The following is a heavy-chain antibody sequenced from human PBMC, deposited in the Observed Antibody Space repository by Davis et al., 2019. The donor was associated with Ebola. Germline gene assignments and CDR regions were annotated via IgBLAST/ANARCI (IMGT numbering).Heavy chain of an antibody. V-gene: IGHV1-3*01. D-gene: IGHD6-19*01. J-gene: IGHJ4*02. CDR2: INAGNGNT. Sequence: AASVTDSRKASGYTFTNYAMHSVRQAPGQRLEWMGWINAGNGNTKYSQKFQGRVTITRDTSASTAYMELSNLRSVDTTVYYCARDTVYNSGLDYWGQGTLVTVSS. CDR1: GYTFTNYA. CDR3: ARDTVYNSGLDY.